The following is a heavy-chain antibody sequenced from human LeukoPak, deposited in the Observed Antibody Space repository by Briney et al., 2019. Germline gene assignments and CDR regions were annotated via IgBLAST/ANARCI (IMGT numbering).Heavy chain of an antibody. D-gene: IGHD5-12*01. CDR1: GFTFSSYA. CDR3: ARGLPLWWLQHGLLDY. Sequence: PGRSLRLSCAASGFTFSSYAMHWVRQAPGKGLEWVAVISYDGSNKYYADSVKGRFTISRDNSKNTLYLQMNSLRAEDTAVYYCARGLPLWWLQHGLLDYWGQGTLVTVSS. J-gene: IGHJ4*02. V-gene: IGHV3-30-3*01. CDR2: ISYDGSNK.